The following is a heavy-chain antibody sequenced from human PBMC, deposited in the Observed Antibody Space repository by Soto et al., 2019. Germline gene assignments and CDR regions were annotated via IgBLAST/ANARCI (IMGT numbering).Heavy chain of an antibody. CDR3: AKDMRGSESYYIYGMDV. CDR1: GFTFTNYA. CDR2: ISASGGST. D-gene: IGHD3-10*01. J-gene: IGHJ6*02. V-gene: IGHV3-23*01. Sequence: EVQLLESGGGLVQPGGSLRLSCAASGFTFTNYAMSWVRQAPGKGLEWVSTISASGGSTYHADSVKGRFTISRDNSKNTLSMQMNSVRDEDTAAYYCAKDMRGSESYYIYGMDVWGQGTTVTVS.